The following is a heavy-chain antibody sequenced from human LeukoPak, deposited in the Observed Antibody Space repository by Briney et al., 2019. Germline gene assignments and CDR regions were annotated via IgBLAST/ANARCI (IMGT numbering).Heavy chain of an antibody. CDR2: INWNGGST. CDR1: GFTFDDYG. CDR3: AELGITMIGGV. V-gene: IGHV3-20*04. Sequence: GGSLRLSCAASGFTFDDYGMSWVRQAPGKGLEWVSGINWNGGSTGYADSVKGRFTISRDNAKNSLYLQMNSLRAEDTAVYYCAELGITMIGGVWGKGTSVTISS. J-gene: IGHJ6*04. D-gene: IGHD3-10*02.